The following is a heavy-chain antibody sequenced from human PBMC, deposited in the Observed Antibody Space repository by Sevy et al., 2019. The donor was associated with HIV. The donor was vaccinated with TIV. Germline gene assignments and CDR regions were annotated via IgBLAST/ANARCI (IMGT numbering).Heavy chain of an antibody. Sequence: GGSLRLSCAASGFSFSSFGMTWVRQAPGKGLEWVANIKEDGSDKYYGDSVKGRFSLSRDNAKNSLYLQMDSLRAEDTAVYYCVRDGLASATDFDYWGQGTLVTVSS. V-gene: IGHV3-7*01. CDR2: IKEDGSDK. D-gene: IGHD2-15*01. J-gene: IGHJ4*02. CDR3: VRDGLASATDFDY. CDR1: GFSFSSFG.